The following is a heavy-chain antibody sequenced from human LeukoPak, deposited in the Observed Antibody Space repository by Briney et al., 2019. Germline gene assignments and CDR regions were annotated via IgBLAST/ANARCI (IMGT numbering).Heavy chain of an antibody. J-gene: IGHJ3*02. CDR2: IYYSGST. D-gene: IGHD3-10*01. CDR3: ARRGAFDI. V-gene: IGHV4-61*05. Sequence: SETLSLTCTVSGGSISSSSYYWGWIRQPPGKGLEWIGYIYYSGSTNYNPSLRSRVTISVDTSKNQFSLKLSSVTAADTAVYYCARRGAFDIWGQGTMVTVSS. CDR1: GGSISSSSYY.